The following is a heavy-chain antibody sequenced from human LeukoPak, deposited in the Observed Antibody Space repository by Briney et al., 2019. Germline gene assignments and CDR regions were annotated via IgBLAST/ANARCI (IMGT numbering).Heavy chain of an antibody. CDR2: IYYSGST. Sequence: PSQTLSLTCTVSGGSISSGSYYWGWIRQPPGKGLEWIGSIYYSGSTYYNPSLKSRVTISVDTSKNQFSLKLSSVTAADTAVYYCARDPPPHTASDAFDICGQGTMVTVSS. CDR3: ARDPPPHTASDAFDI. CDR1: GGSISSGSYY. D-gene: IGHD2-21*02. J-gene: IGHJ3*02. V-gene: IGHV4-39*07.